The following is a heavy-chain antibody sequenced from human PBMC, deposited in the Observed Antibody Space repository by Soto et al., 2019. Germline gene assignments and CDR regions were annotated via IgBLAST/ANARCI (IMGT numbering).Heavy chain of an antibody. CDR1: GDSTSSYY. D-gene: IGHD2-21*01. J-gene: IGHJ4*02. Sequence: SETLSLTCTVSGDSTSSYYWSWIRQPPGKGLEWIGFIHYSGSTNYNPSLKSRVTMSVDTSKNQFSLKLTSVNAADTAVYYCTRGGDAYKNGHWGQGTLVTVSS. CDR2: IHYSGST. V-gene: IGHV4-59*01. CDR3: TRGGDAYKNGH.